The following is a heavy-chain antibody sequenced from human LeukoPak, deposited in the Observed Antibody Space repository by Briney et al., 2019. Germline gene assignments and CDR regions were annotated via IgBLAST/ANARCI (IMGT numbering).Heavy chain of an antibody. CDR2: ISYEGSKQ. D-gene: IGHD1-7*01. V-gene: IGHV3-30*18. Sequence: GRSLRLSCTASGFPFNSHGMHWVRQAPGKGLEWLAVISYEGSKQYYADSVKGRFTISRDSSNNTLYLQMNSLRAEDTAVYYCAKSLRNYDNYWGQGTLVTVSS. CDR1: GFPFNSHG. J-gene: IGHJ4*02. CDR3: AKSLRNYDNY.